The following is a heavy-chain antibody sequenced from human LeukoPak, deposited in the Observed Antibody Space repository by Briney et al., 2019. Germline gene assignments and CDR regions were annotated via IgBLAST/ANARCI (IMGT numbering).Heavy chain of an antibody. D-gene: IGHD5-12*01. CDR3: ACNAVRYSAYDREEDPSDI. Sequence: SETLSLTCAVYGGSFTGNYWRWIRQPPGKGLEWIGEINHSGSTKYNPSLKSRVTMSVDASTNQFFLRLTSVTAANTAVYYCACNAVRYSAYDREEDPSDIWGQGTMVTVSS. CDR2: INHSGST. J-gene: IGHJ3*02. V-gene: IGHV4-34*01. CDR1: GGSFTGNY.